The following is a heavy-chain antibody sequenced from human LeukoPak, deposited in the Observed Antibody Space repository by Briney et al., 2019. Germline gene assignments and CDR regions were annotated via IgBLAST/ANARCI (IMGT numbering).Heavy chain of an antibody. CDR1: GGSISSSSYY. V-gene: IGHV4-39*07. J-gene: IGHJ3*02. Sequence: SETLSLTCTVSGGSISSSSYYWGWIRRPPGKGLEWIGSIYYSGSTYYNPSLKSRVTISVDTSKNQFSLKLSSVTAADTAVYYCARMGVGATTLLAFDIWGQGTMVTVSS. CDR2: IYYSGST. CDR3: ARMGVGATTLLAFDI. D-gene: IGHD1-26*01.